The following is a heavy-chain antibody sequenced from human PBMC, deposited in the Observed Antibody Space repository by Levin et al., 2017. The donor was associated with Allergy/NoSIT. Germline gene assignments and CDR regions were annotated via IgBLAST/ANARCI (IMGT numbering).Heavy chain of an antibody. CDR2: IYSGGST. J-gene: IGHJ3*02. CDR3: ARDRMGAADAFDI. Sequence: PGGSLRLSCAASGFTVSSNYMSWVRQAPGKGLEWVSVIYSGGSTYYADSVKGRFTISRDNSKNTLYLQMNSLRAEDTAVYYCARDRMGAADAFDIWGQGTMVTVSS. V-gene: IGHV3-53*01. CDR1: GFTVSSNY. D-gene: IGHD3-16*01.